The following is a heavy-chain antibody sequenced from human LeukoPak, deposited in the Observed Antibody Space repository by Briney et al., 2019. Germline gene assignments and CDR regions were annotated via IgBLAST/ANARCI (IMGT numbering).Heavy chain of an antibody. D-gene: IGHD1-14*01. J-gene: IGHJ2*01. CDR1: GGTFSSYA. Sequence: ASVKVSCKASGGTFSSYAISWVRQAPGQGLEWMGGIIPIFGTANYAQEFQGRVTITADKSTSTAYMELSSLRSEDTAVYYCARAFTGIHRANYWYFDLWGRGTLVTVSS. CDR3: ARAFTGIHRANYWYFDL. V-gene: IGHV1-69*06. CDR2: IIPIFGTA.